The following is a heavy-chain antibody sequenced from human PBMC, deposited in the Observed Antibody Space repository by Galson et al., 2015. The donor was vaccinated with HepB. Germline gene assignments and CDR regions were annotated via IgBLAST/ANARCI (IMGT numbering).Heavy chain of an antibody. CDR1: GFTFSSYS. CDR2: ISSSSSYI. Sequence: SLRLSCAASGFTFSSYSMNWVRQAPGKGLEWVSLISSSSSYIYYADSVKGRFTNSRDNANNSLYLQMNRLRAEDTAVYYCARDLGFFDWLLVDAFDIWGQGTMVTVSS. V-gene: IGHV3-21*01. D-gene: IGHD3-9*01. J-gene: IGHJ3*02. CDR3: ARDLGFFDWLLVDAFDI.